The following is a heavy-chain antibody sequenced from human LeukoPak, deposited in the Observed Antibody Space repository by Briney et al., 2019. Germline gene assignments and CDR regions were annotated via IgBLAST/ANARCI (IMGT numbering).Heavy chain of an antibody. Sequence: PSQTLSLTCTVSGGSISSGDFYWSWIRQHPGKGLEWIGYIYYSGTTYYSPSLKSRVTISLDTTKNQFSLKLSSVTAADTAVYYCAREGGPYRPLDYSGQGTLVTVSS. CDR3: AREGGPYRPLDY. CDR2: IYYSGTT. V-gene: IGHV4-31*03. CDR1: GGSISSGDFY. J-gene: IGHJ4*02.